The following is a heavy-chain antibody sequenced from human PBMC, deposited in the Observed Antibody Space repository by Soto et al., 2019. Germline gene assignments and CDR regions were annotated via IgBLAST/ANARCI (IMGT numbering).Heavy chain of an antibody. Sequence: SETLSLTCAVYGGSFSGYCWSWIRQPPGKGLEGIGEGDHSGSTNYNPSLKSRVTISVDTSKNQFSLKLSSVTAADTGVYSCAKARNDYSRSWHVDWGQGTLVTVSS. J-gene: IGHJ4*02. CDR2: GDHSGST. CDR1: GGSFSGYC. CDR3: AKARNDYSRSWHVD. V-gene: IGHV4-34*01. D-gene: IGHD6-13*01.